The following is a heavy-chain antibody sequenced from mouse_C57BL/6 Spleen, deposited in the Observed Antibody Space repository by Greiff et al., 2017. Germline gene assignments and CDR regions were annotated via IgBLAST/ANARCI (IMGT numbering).Heavy chain of an antibody. CDR1: GYTFTSYW. D-gene: IGHD1-1*01. Sequence: QVQLQQSGAELVKPGASVKLSCKASGYTFTSYWMHWVKQRPGQGLEWIGMIHPNSGSTNYNEKFKSKATLTVDKSSSTAYMQLSSLTSEDSAVYYCARSGTTVVAPYFDYWGQGTTLTVSS. CDR3: ARSGTTVVAPYFDY. CDR2: IHPNSGST. V-gene: IGHV1-64*01. J-gene: IGHJ2*01.